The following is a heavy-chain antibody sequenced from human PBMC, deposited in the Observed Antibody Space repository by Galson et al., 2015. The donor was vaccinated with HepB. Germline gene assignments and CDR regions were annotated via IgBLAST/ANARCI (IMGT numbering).Heavy chain of an antibody. CDR2: ISTYNGNT. CDR3: ARDGSSSGYYDFWSAYYTHYYYYMDV. Sequence: SVKVSCKASGYTFTSYGISWVRQAPGQGLEWMGWISTYNGNTNYAQKLQGRASMTTDTSTTTAYMELRSLRSNDTAVYYCARDGSSSGYYDFWSAYYTHYYYYMDVWGKGTTVTVSS. J-gene: IGHJ6*03. V-gene: IGHV1-18*01. D-gene: IGHD3-3*01. CDR1: GYTFTSYG.